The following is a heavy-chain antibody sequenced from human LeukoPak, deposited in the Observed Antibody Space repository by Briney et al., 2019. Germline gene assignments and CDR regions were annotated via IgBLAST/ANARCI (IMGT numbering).Heavy chain of an antibody. Sequence: ASVTVSFKASGYTFTGYYMHWVRQAPGQGLEWMGWINPNSGGTNYAQKFQGRVTMTRDTSISTAYMELSRLRSDDTAVYYCARESLLWFGEPEGWFDPWGQGTLVTVSS. CDR1: GYTFTGYY. J-gene: IGHJ5*02. CDR3: ARESLLWFGEPEGWFDP. CDR2: INPNSGGT. D-gene: IGHD3-10*01. V-gene: IGHV1-2*02.